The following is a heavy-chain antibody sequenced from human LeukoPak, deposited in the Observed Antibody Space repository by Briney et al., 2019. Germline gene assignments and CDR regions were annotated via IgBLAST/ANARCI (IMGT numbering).Heavy chain of an antibody. J-gene: IGHJ4*02. V-gene: IGHV4-4*07. CDR3: ARGQSYSGYDRFHSDY. CDR1: GGSISSYY. CDR2: IYTSGST. D-gene: IGHD5-12*01. Sequence: SETLSLTCTVSGGSISSYYWSWIRQPAGKGLEWIGRIYTSGSTNYNPSLKGRVAMSVDTSKNQFSLKLSSVTAADTAVYYCARGQSYSGYDRFHSDYWGQGTLVTVSS.